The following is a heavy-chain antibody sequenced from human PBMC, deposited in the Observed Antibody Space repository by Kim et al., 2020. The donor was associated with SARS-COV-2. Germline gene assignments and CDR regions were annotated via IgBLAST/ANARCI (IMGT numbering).Heavy chain of an antibody. V-gene: IGHV3-30*18. D-gene: IGHD2-21*02. CDR2: ISYDGSNK. J-gene: IGHJ4*02. CDR1: GFTFNSYD. Sequence: GGSLRLSCAASGFTFNSYDIHWVRQAPGKGLEWVAVISYDGSNKYYADSVKGRFTISRDNSKNTLYLQMNSLRAEDTAVYYCAKRYEAYCGGDCYSHFDYWGQGTLVTVSS. CDR3: AKRYEAYCGGDCYSHFDY.